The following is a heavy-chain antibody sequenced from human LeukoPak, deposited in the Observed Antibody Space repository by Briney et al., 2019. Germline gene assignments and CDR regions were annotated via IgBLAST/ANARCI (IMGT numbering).Heavy chain of an antibody. Sequence: PSQTLSLTCTVSGGSISSGDYYWSWIRQPPGKGLEWIGYIYYSGSTYYNPSLKSRVTISVDTSKNQFSLKLSSVTAADTAMYFCARHYDSSAYWYYFGYWGQGTLVTVSS. J-gene: IGHJ4*02. CDR2: IYYSGST. V-gene: IGHV4-30-4*01. CDR1: GGSISSGDYY. D-gene: IGHD3-22*01. CDR3: ARHYDSSAYWYYFGY.